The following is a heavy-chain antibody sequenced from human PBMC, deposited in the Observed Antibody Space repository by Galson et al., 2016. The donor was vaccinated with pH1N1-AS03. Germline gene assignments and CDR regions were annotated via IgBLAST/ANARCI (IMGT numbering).Heavy chain of an antibody. V-gene: IGHV3-7*01. CDR1: GFTFSSYW. CDR2: IKQDGSVE. J-gene: IGHJ3*01. D-gene: IGHD1-26*01. Sequence: SLRLSCAASGFTFSSYWMTWVRQAPGKGLEWVANIKQDGSVEYYVDSVKGRFTISRDSLQNTLDLQMNSLSAEDSAVYFCARETIRAGEFDLWGRGTVVTVSS. CDR3: ARETIRAGEFDL.